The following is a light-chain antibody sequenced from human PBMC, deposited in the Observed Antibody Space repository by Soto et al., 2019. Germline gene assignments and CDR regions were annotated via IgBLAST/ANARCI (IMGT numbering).Light chain of an antibody. CDR3: QQYGSSYPWT. J-gene: IGKJ1*01. Sequence: EIVLTQSPGTLSLSPGERATLSCSASQSVNGDYLAWYQQKPGQAPRLLIYGASSRATGIPDRFSGSGSGTDFTLTIRRLEPEDFAVYYCQQYGSSYPWTFGQGTKVDIK. V-gene: IGKV3-20*01. CDR1: QSVNGDY. CDR2: GAS.